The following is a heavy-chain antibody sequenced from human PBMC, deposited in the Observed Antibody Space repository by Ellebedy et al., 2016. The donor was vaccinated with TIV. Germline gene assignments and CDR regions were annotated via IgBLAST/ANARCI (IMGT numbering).Heavy chain of an antibody. J-gene: IGHJ2*01. CDR1: GYTFTSYG. Sequence: ASVKVSCKASGYTFTSYGISWVRQAPGQGLEWMGWISAYNGNTNYAQKLQGRVTMTRDTSTSTVYMELSSLRSEDTALYYCGTVGGDGYNLSGSQAKWYFDLWGRGTLVTVSS. CDR3: GTVGGDGYNLSGSQAKWYFDL. CDR2: ISAYNGNT. V-gene: IGHV1-18*01. D-gene: IGHD5-24*01.